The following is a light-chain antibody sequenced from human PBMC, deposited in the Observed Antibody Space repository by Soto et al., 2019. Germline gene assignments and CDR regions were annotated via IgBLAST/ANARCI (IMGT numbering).Light chain of an antibody. CDR2: GAS. CDR3: QQYNNWHPYT. CDR1: QSVSSN. J-gene: IGKJ2*01. V-gene: IGKV3-15*01. Sequence: EIVMTQSPASLSVSLGERATISCRASQSVSSNLAWYQQKTGQAPRLLIYGASTRATGIPARFSGSGSGTEFTPTNSSMLSEDFAVYYYQQYNNWHPYTFGQGNQLEIK.